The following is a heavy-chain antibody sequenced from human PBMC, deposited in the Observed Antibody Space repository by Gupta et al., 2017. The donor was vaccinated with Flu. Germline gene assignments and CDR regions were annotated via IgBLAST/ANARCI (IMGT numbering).Heavy chain of an antibody. D-gene: IGHD2-21*02. CDR2: IRTTDGAT. V-gene: IGHV3-23*01. J-gene: IGHJ4*02. CDR3: ARLDCGGDCSRDGFHFDY. CDR1: AFSFSSYA. Sequence: EMQLLESGGGLVQLGGSLSLSCAPSAFSFSSYAMSWVRQPPGKGLEWVSGIRTTDGATWYPESVKGRFTMSRDNFENTVYLQMNNLRAEDTAVYYCARLDCGGDCSRDGFHFDYWGQGVLVTVSS.